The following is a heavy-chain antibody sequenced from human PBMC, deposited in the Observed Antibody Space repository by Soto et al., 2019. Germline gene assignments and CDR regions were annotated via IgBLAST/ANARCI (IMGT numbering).Heavy chain of an antibody. CDR1: GCTFSSYA. D-gene: IGHD6-6*01. V-gene: IGHV1-69*06. CDR2: IIPIFGTA. CDR3: ARDVRQLAYYFYGMHV. J-gene: IGHJ6*02. Sequence: QVQLVQSGAEVKKPGSSVKVSCKASGCTFSSYAISWVRQAPGQGLEWMGGIIPIFGTANYAQKFQGRVTITADKSTRTAYMELTSLRYEDTAVYYCARDVRQLAYYFYGMHVWGQGTTVTLSS.